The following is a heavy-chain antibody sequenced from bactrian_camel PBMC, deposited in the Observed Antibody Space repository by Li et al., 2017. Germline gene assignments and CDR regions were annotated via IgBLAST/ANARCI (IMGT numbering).Heavy chain of an antibody. D-gene: IGHD1*01. V-gene: IGHV3S1*01. CDR2: INSGGSDT. CDR1: EYTAISYC. J-gene: IGHJ7*01. Sequence: QLVESGGGSVQAGGSLKLSCAASEYTAISYCMGWFRQAPGKGLEWVSRINSGGSDTYYADSVKARFTISRDNAKNTLYLQLNLLKIEDTAMYYCAKDTRSGDTWYSWLYGMDYWGKGTQVTVS.